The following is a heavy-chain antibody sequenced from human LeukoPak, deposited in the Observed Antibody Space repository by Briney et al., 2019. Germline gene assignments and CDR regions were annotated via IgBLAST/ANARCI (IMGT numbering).Heavy chain of an antibody. CDR1: GGSISSSSYY. Sequence: PSETLSLTCTVSGGSISSSSYYWGWIRQPPGKGLEWLGSIYYSGSTYYNPSLNSRVTISVDTSKNQFLLKLTSVTAADPAVYYCARHEQLHIVVGENLFEPWGQGTLVTVSS. J-gene: IGHJ5*02. CDR2: IYYSGST. D-gene: IGHD2-21*01. CDR3: ARHEQLHIVVGENLFEP. V-gene: IGHV4-39*01.